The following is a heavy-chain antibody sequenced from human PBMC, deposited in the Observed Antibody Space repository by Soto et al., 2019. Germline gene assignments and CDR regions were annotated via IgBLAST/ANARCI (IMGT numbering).Heavy chain of an antibody. D-gene: IGHD6-6*01. J-gene: IGHJ4*02. CDR1: GGSISSYY. CDR3: ARGKAARTVRYFDY. CDR2: IYYSGST. Sequence: PSETLSRTCTVSGGSISSYYWSWIRQPPGKGLEWIGYIYYSGSTNYNPSLKSRVTISVDTSKNQFSLKLSSVTAADTAVYYCARGKAARTVRYFDYWGQGTLVTVSS. V-gene: IGHV4-59*01.